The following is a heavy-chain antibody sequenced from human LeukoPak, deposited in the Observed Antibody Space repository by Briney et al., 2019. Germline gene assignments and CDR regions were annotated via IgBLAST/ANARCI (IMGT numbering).Heavy chain of an antibody. Sequence: GGSLRLSCTASGFTVGDYAMSWVRQAPGKGLEWVGFIRSKAYGGTAEYAASVKGRFTISRDDSKSIAYLQLNSLKTEDTAVYYCTKSGPAIVGTTAAYYFDYWGQGTLVTVSS. D-gene: IGHD1-26*01. CDR1: GFTVGDYA. V-gene: IGHV3-49*04. J-gene: IGHJ4*02. CDR3: TKSGPAIVGTTAAYYFDY. CDR2: IRSKAYGGTA.